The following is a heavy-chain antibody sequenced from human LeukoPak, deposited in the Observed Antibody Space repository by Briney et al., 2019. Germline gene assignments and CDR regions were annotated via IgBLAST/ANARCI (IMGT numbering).Heavy chain of an antibody. CDR2: ISYDGSNK. CDR1: GFTFSSYA. CDR3: AKDLLGANWFDP. J-gene: IGHJ5*02. Sequence: GGSLRLSCAASGFTFSSYAMHWVRQAPGKGLEWVAVISYDGSNKYYADSVKGRFTISRDNSKNTLYLQMNSLRAEDTAVCYCAKDLLGANWFDPWGQGTLVTVSS. V-gene: IGHV3-30*04. D-gene: IGHD1-26*01.